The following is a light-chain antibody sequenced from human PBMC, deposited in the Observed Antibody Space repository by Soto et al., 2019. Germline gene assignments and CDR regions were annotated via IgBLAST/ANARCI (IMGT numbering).Light chain of an antibody. V-gene: IGLV2-14*01. Sequence: QSALTQPASVSGSPGQSITISCTGTSNDVGGYAYVSWYQQHPGRAPKIMIYEVTNRPSGVSHRFSGSRSGNTASLTISGLQPEDEADYYCSSYTAYTTVIFGEGTQLTVL. CDR1: SNDVGGYAY. CDR2: EVT. CDR3: SSYTAYTTVI. J-gene: IGLJ2*01.